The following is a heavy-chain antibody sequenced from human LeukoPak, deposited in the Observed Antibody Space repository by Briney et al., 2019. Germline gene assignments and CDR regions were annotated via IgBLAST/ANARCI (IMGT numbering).Heavy chain of an antibody. J-gene: IGHJ5*02. CDR2: FNPSGGGT. Sequence: ASVKVSCKASGYTLANYYMHWVRQAPGQGLGWVGTFNPSGGGTSFAQKFQGRVIMTRDTSTSTVYMELSSLRSEDTAVYYCARGGLSSSSFGVGDSDPWGQGTLVTVSS. CDR1: GYTLANYY. CDR3: ARGGLSSSSFGVGDSDP. D-gene: IGHD2-2*01. V-gene: IGHV1-46*01.